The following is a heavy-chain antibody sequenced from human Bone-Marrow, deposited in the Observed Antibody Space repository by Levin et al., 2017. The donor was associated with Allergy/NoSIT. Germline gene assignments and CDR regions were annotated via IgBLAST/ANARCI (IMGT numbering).Heavy chain of an antibody. V-gene: IGHV3-49*04. J-gene: IGHJ6*02. D-gene: IGHD2-2*01. CDR1: GFTFGEFA. CDR2: IRSRAYGGAT. Sequence: GGSLRLSCTASGFTFGEFAMSWVRQAPGKGLEWVGFIRSRAYGGATEYAASVTGRFTISRDESKSIAYLQMNSLKTEDTATYYCTRDPRRYCSGPSCQIVLRDYYHYDMDVWGQGTTVTVS. CDR3: TRDPRRYCSGPSCQIVLRDYYHYDMDV.